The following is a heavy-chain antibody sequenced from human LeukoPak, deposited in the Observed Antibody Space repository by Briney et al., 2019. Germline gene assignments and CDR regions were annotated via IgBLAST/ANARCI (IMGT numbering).Heavy chain of an antibody. CDR3: ARAMQEQWLAIVPLDAFDI. Sequence: GASVKVSCKASGGTFSNYAISWVRQAPGQGLGWMGGIIPIFGTANYAQKFRGRVTITADKSTRTAYMELSSLRSDDTAVYYCARAMQEQWLAIVPLDAFDIWGQGTMVTVSS. V-gene: IGHV1-69*06. CDR1: GGTFSNYA. CDR2: IIPIFGTA. J-gene: IGHJ3*02. D-gene: IGHD6-19*01.